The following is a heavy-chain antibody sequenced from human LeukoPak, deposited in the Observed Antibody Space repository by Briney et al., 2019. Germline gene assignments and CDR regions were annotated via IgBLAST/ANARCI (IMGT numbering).Heavy chain of an antibody. Sequence: SETLSLTCTVSGGSISSGSSYWSWIRQPAGKGLEWIGRISTSGSTKYNPSLKSRVTIPVDKSKNQFSLKLSSVTAADTAVYYCARGPDYSNYVDYWGQGTLVTVSS. CDR3: ARGPDYSNYVDY. CDR1: GGSISSGSSY. V-gene: IGHV4-61*02. CDR2: ISTSGST. D-gene: IGHD4-11*01. J-gene: IGHJ4*02.